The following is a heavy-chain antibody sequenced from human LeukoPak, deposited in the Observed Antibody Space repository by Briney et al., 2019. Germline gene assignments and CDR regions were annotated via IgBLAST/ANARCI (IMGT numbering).Heavy chain of an antibody. CDR3: AKGVGSTGSYFDY. CDR1: GFTFSSYD. D-gene: IGHD1-26*01. V-gene: IGHV3-23*01. J-gene: IGHJ4*02. CDR2: ISGSGGST. Sequence: GGSLRLSCAASGFTFSSYDMSWVRQAPGKGLEGVSYISGSGGSTDYADSVKGRFTISRDNSKDTPYLQMNSLRADDTAVYYCAKGVGSTGSYFDYWGQGTLVTVSS.